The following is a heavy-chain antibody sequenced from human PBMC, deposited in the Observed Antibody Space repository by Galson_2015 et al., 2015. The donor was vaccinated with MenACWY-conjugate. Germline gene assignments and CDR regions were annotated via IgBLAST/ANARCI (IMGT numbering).Heavy chain of an antibody. CDR3: ASSEIVSS. Sequence: LRLSCAASGFRFSAYAMHWVRQAPGKGLEWVAVIWYDGSQRYYADSVKGRFTISRDNSKNTAHLQMNSLRAEDTAMYYCASSEIVSSWGRGALVTVSS. D-gene: IGHD2-21*01. J-gene: IGHJ5*02. V-gene: IGHV3-33*01. CDR1: GFRFSAYA. CDR2: IWYDGSQR.